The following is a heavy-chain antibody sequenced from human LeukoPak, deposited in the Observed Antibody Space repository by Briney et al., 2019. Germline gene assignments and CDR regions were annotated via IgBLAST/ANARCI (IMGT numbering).Heavy chain of an antibody. CDR2: INPNSGGT. Sequence: ASVKVSCKASGYTFTGYYMHWVRQAPGQGLEWMGWINPNSGGTNYAQKFQGRVTMTRDTSISTAYMELSRLRSDDTAVYYCARVGNKQWLAIDYWGQGTLVTVSS. J-gene: IGHJ4*02. V-gene: IGHV1-2*02. D-gene: IGHD6-19*01. CDR3: ARVGNKQWLAIDY. CDR1: GYTFTGYY.